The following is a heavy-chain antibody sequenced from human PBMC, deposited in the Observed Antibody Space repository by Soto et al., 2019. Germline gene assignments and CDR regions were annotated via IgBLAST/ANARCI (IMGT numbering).Heavy chain of an antibody. CDR2: ISAYNANT. Sequence: ASVKVSCKASAYTFTSYGISWVRQAPGQGLEWMGWISAYNANTDYAQKLQGRVTMTTDTSTSTAYMELRSLRSDDTAVYYCARGYGQWDLPWAFDIWGQGTMVTVSS. D-gene: IGHD1-26*01. J-gene: IGHJ3*02. CDR1: AYTFTSYG. V-gene: IGHV1-18*01. CDR3: ARGYGQWDLPWAFDI.